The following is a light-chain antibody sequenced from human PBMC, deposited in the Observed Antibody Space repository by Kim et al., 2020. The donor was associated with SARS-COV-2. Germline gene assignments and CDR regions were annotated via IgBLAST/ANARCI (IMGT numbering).Light chain of an antibody. Sequence: DIQMTQSPSTLSASVGDRVTITCRASQSIRTWLAWYQQKPGKAPKVLIYDASTLISGVPSRFGGSGSGTEFTLTISSLQPDDFATYYCQQYYINPYTFGQGTKLEI. V-gene: IGKV1-5*01. CDR3: QQYYINPYT. J-gene: IGKJ2*01. CDR2: DAS. CDR1: QSIRTW.